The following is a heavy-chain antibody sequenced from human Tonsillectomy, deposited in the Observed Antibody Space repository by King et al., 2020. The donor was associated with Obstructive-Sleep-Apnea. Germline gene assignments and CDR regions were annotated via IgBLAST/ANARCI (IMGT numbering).Heavy chain of an antibody. V-gene: IGHV1-2*02. CDR1: VYSFTGYY. CDR3: AKTFKAGYCSGGSCSPKDV. Sequence: QLVQSGAEVKKPGASVKVSCKASVYSFTGYYIHWVRQAPGEGLEWVGWINPNSGGTNYAQTFQGRVTMTRDTSISTAYMELSRLRSDDTAVYYCAKTFKAGYCSGGSCSPKDVWGQGTTVTVSS. J-gene: IGHJ6*02. CDR2: INPNSGGT. D-gene: IGHD2-15*01.